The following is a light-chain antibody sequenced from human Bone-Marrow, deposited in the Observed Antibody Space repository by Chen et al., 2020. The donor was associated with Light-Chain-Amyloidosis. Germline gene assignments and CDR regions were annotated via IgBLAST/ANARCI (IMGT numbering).Light chain of an antibody. CDR3: QQYSKYPRT. V-gene: IGKV1-5*03. CDR2: QAS. Sequence: DIQMTQSPSTLSASVGDRVIITCRASQNIYNYLAWYQQKPGTAPNLLIFQASSLESGVPSRFSGGGSETEFTLTISSLQPDDFATYYCQQYSKYPRTFGQGTKVEIQ. J-gene: IGKJ1*01. CDR1: QNIYNY.